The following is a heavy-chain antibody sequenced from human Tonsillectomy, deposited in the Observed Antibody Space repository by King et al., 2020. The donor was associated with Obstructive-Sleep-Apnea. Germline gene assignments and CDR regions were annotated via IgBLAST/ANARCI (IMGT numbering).Heavy chain of an antibody. D-gene: IGHD3-22*01. CDR3: ARNYYDSSGYYYYFDY. CDR2: IYSGGST. CDR1: GFTVSSNY. Sequence: EVQLVESGGGLVHPGGSLRLSCAASGFTVSSNYMSWVRQAPGKGLEWVSVIYSGGSTYYADSVKGRFTISRDNSKNTLYLQMNSLRAEDTAVYYCARNYYDSSGYYYYFDYWGQGTLVTVSS. J-gene: IGHJ4*02. V-gene: IGHV3-66*01.